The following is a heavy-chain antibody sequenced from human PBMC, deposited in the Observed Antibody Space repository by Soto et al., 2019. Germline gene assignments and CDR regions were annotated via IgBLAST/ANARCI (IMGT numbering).Heavy chain of an antibody. J-gene: IGHJ6*02. D-gene: IGHD1-26*01. CDR3: ARDGAKVGATGVYYYYGMDV. CDR2: IIPIFGTA. Sequence: GASVKVSCTASGGTLSSYAISWVRQAPVQGLEWMGGIIPIFGTANYAQKFQGRVTITADESTSTAYMELSSLRSEDTAVYHSARDGAKVGATGVYYYYGMDVWAQGTTVTVSS. V-gene: IGHV1-69*13. CDR1: GGTLSSYA.